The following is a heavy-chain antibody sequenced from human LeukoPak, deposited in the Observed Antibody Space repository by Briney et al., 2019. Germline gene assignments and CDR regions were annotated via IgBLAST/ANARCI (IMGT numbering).Heavy chain of an antibody. CDR1: GFTFSAYA. CDR2: IVATYEGT. Sequence: PGGSLRLSCAASGFTFSAYAMMWVRQAPGKGLEWVSSIVATYEGTFYADSVQGRFIISRDNSESTVSLQMSSLRAEDTAVYYCARGKAGGLVDLFDPWGQGTLVTVSS. D-gene: IGHD3/OR15-3a*01. V-gene: IGHV3-23*01. J-gene: IGHJ5*02. CDR3: ARGKAGGLVDLFDP.